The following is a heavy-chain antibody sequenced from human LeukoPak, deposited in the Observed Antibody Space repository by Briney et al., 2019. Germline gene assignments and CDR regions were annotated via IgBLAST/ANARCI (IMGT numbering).Heavy chain of an antibody. D-gene: IGHD3-16*01. CDR1: GFIFDDYA. J-gene: IGHJ6*03. CDR2: ISWDSDSI. Sequence: GGSLRLSCAASGFIFDDYAMHWVRQAPGKGLEWVSGISWDSDSIDYADSVKVRFTISRDNAKNSLYLQMNSLRAEDMALYYCAKGGGGRLIYYYYMDVWGKGTTVTVSS. V-gene: IGHV3-9*03. CDR3: AKGGGGRLIYYYYMDV.